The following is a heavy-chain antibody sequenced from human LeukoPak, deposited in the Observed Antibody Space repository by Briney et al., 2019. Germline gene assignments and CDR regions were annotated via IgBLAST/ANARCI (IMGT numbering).Heavy chain of an antibody. V-gene: IGHV4-39*01. D-gene: IGHD6-13*01. CDR3: ASPSRDSSSWYSWYFDY. J-gene: IGHJ4*02. CDR1: GGSISSSSYY. CDR2: IYYSGST. Sequence: PSGTLSLTCDVSGGSISSSSYYWGWIRQPPGKGLEWIGSIYYSGSTYYNPSLKSRVTISVDTSKNQFSLKLSSVTAADTAVYYCASPSRDSSSWYSWYFDYWGQGTLVTVSS.